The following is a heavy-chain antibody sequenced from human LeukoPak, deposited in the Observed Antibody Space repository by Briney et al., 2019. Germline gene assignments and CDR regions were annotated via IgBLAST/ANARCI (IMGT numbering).Heavy chain of an antibody. J-gene: IGHJ4*02. CDR2: IWFDGSNK. CDR1: GFTFSSLG. CDR3: ARDWYTRYLDY. D-gene: IGHD6-13*01. Sequence: GGSLRLSCAASGFTFSSLGIHWVRQAPGKGLEWVAVIWFDGSNKFYADSVKGRFTISRDNSKNTLYLQMNSLRAEDTAVYYCARDWYTRYLDYWGQGTLVTVSS. V-gene: IGHV3-33*01.